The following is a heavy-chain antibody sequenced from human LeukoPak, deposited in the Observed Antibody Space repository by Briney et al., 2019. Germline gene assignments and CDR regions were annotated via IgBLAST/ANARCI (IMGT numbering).Heavy chain of an antibody. V-gene: IGHV1-18*01. CDR2: ISAYNGNT. J-gene: IGHJ4*02. CDR3: ARGFGLRQLVPFDY. CDR1: GGTFSSYA. D-gene: IGHD6-6*01. Sequence: ASVKVSCKASGGTFSSYAISWVRQAPGQGLEWMGWISAYNGNTNYAQKLQGRVTMTTDTSTSTAYMELRSLRSDDTAVYYCARGFGLRQLVPFDYWGQGTLVTVSS.